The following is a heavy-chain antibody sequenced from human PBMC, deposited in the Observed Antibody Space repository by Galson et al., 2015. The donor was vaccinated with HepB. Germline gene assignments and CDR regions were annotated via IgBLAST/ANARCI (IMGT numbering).Heavy chain of an antibody. J-gene: IGHJ1*01. D-gene: IGHD2-15*01. Sequence: SLRLSCAASGFSFDDYTMHWVRQAPGKGLECVSLISWDGTDTDYADSVKGRFTISRDNSRNSLYLQMSNLTSEDTALYYCAKDRFTSSGTGYFQHWGQGTLVTVSS. CDR1: GFSFDDYT. CDR2: ISWDGTDT. CDR3: AKDRFTSSGTGYFQH. V-gene: IGHV3-43*01.